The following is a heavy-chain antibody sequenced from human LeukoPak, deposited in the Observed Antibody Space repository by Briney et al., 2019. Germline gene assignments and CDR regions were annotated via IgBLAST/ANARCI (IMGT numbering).Heavy chain of an antibody. Sequence: GGSLRLSCAASGFTFDDYAMHWVRQAPGKGLEWVSGISWNSGSIGYADSVKGRFTISRDNAKNSLYLQMNSLRAEGTALYYCAKDIGVSSGWYYFDYWGQGTLVTVSS. CDR1: GFTFDDYA. V-gene: IGHV3-9*01. CDR2: ISWNSGSI. J-gene: IGHJ4*02. CDR3: AKDIGVSSGWYYFDY. D-gene: IGHD6-19*01.